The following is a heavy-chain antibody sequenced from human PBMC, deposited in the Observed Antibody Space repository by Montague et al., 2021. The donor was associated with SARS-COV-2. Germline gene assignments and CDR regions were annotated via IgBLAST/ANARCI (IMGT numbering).Heavy chain of an antibody. J-gene: IGHJ3*02. V-gene: IGHV4-61*02. CDR3: ARVDNLVQGVLPAEDAFDI. D-gene: IGHD3-10*01. CDR2: ISTSGST. Sequence: TLSLTCTVSGGSISTGRYFWSWIRQPAGKGLEWIGRISTSGSTHYSPSLKSRVTISVDTSKNQFSLKLSSVTAADTAVYYCARVDNLVQGVLPAEDAFDIWGQGTMVTVSS. CDR1: GGSISTGRYF.